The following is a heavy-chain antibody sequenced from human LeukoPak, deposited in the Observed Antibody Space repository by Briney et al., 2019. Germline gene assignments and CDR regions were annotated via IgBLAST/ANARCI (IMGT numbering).Heavy chain of an antibody. J-gene: IGHJ4*02. CDR2: ISAYNGNT. Sequence: GASVKVSCKASGYTFTSYGISWVRQAPGQGLEWMGWISAYNGNTNYAQKFQGRVTITADKSTSTAYMELSSLRSEDTAVYYCARERQGSSGYYLLAYWGQGTLVTVSS. CDR1: GYTFTSYG. D-gene: IGHD3-22*01. CDR3: ARERQGSSGYYLLAY. V-gene: IGHV1-18*01.